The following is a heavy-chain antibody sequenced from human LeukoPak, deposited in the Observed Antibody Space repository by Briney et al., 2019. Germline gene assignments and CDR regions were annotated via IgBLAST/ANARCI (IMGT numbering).Heavy chain of an antibody. CDR2: IYYSGTT. J-gene: IGHJ4*02. CDR1: GGSISPLY. CDR3: ARGGVAAKYYFDS. D-gene: IGHD3-10*01. V-gene: IGHV4-59*11. Sequence: SETLSLTCTVSGGSISPLYWSWIRQLPGKGLEFIGYIYYSGTTNYNPSLKSRVTLSVDTSKNQFSLKLSSVTAADTAVYYCARGGVAAKYYFDSWGQGTLVTVSS.